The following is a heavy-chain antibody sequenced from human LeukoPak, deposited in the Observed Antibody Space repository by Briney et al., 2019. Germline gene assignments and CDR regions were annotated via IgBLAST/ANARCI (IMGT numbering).Heavy chain of an antibody. D-gene: IGHD2-21*01. CDR2: IYENGGTT. V-gene: IGHV3-23*01. Sequence: QAGRSLRLSCVGSGFTFRSHAMSWVRQAPEKGLEFVSGIYENGGTTYYADSVKGRFSISRDNSKNTLYLQMDSLRGEDTAVYYCAKDFRIGYSAHFDYWGQGALVTVSS. J-gene: IGHJ4*02. CDR3: AKDFRIGYSAHFDY. CDR1: GFTFRSHA.